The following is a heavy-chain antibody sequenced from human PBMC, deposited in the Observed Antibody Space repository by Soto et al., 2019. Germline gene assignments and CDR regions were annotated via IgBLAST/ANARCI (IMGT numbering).Heavy chain of an antibody. CDR3: AKPLGLLRRAMAQGSDY. D-gene: IGHD5-18*01. CDR2: VSYDEITK. CDR1: GFTFSSYG. J-gene: IGHJ4*02. Sequence: PGGSLRLSCAASGFTFSSYGMNWVRQAPGKGLEWVAVVSYDEITKYYADSVKGRFTISRDNSKNTVYLQMNSLRPEDTAVYYCAKPLGLLRRAMAQGSDYWGQGTLVTVLL. V-gene: IGHV3-30*18.